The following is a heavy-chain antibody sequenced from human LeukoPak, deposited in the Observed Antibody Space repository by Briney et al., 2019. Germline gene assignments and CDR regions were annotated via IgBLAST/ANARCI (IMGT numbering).Heavy chain of an antibody. CDR1: GGSISSSSYY. D-gene: IGHD1-1*01. V-gene: IGHV4-39*01. CDR2: IYYSGST. J-gene: IGHJ5*02. Sequence: SETLSLTCTVSGGSISSSSYYWGWIRQPPGKGLEWIGNIYYSGSTYYSPSLKSRVTISVDTSKNQFSLKLSSVTAADTVVYYCARPVPSRLGWFDPWGQGTLVTVSS. CDR3: ARPVPSRLGWFDP.